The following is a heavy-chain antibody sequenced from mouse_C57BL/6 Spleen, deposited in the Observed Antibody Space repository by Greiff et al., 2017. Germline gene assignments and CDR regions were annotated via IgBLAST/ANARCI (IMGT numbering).Heavy chain of an antibody. Sequence: DVQLQESGPGLVKPSQSLSLTCSVTGYSITSGYYWNWIRQFPGNKLEWMGYISYDGSNNYNPSLKNRISITRDTSKNQFFLKLKSVTTEDTATYYCARDYYGSSYWYFDVWGTGTTVTVSS. CDR2: ISYDGSN. J-gene: IGHJ1*03. D-gene: IGHD1-1*01. CDR1: GYSITSGYY. CDR3: ARDYYGSSYWYFDV. V-gene: IGHV3-6*01.